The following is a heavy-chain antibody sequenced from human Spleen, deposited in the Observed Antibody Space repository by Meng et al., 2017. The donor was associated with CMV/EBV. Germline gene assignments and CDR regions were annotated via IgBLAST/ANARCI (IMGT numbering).Heavy chain of an antibody. D-gene: IGHD2/OR15-2a*01. CDR3: ARQEIWAENYFDY. CDR1: EGTFSSYA. CDR2: IIPIFGTT. J-gene: IGHJ4*02. Sequence: NATEGTFSSYAISGVRQAPGQVLEWMGGIIPIFGTTNYAQKFQGRVTITTDESTSTAYRELSSLRSEDTAVYYCARQEIWAENYFDYWGQGTLVTVSS. V-gene: IGHV1-69*05.